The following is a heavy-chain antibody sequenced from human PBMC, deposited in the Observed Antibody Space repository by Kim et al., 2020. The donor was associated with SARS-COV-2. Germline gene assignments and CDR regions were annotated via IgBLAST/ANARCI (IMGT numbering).Heavy chain of an antibody. CDR3: AAPRAAAGTMLDY. D-gene: IGHD6-13*01. Sequence: GGSLRLSCAASGFTFSSYAMHWVRQAPGKGLEWVAVISYDGSNKYYADSVKGRFTISRDNSKNTLYLQMNSLRAEDTAVYYCAAPRAAAGTMLDYWGQGTLVTVSS. CDR2: ISYDGSNK. CDR1: GFTFSSYA. V-gene: IGHV3-30*04. J-gene: IGHJ4*02.